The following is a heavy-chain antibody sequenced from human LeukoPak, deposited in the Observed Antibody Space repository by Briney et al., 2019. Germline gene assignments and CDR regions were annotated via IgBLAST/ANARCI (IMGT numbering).Heavy chain of an antibody. J-gene: IGHJ5*02. V-gene: IGHV5-51*01. Sequence: GESLKISCKGPGYSFTNYWIGWVRQMPGKGLEWMGIIYPGDSDTRYSPSFQGQVTISADKSISTAYLQWSSLKASDTAMYYCARRTQGITMVRGVIPDWFDPWGQGTLVTVSS. CDR3: ARRTQGITMVRGVIPDWFDP. CDR1: GYSFTNYW. CDR2: IYPGDSDT. D-gene: IGHD3-10*01.